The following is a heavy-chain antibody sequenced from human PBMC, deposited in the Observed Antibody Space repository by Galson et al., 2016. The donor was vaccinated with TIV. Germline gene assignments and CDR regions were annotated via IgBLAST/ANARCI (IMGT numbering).Heavy chain of an antibody. J-gene: IGHJ4*02. V-gene: IGHV3-23*01. CDR3: AKGELGSCSRVTCYPFDY. Sequence: SLRLSCAVSGFTFSNYAMNWVRQAPGKGLEWVGSIIGSGVNTYHAESVRGRVTISRDKSKNTMYLHMNSLRAEDTAIYYCAKGELGSCSRVTCYPFDYWGRGTLVTVSS. CDR1: GFTFSNYA. D-gene: IGHD2-15*01. CDR2: IIGSGVNT.